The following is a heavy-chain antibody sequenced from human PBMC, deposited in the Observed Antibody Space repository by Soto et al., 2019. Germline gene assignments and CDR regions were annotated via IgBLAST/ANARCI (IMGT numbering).Heavy chain of an antibody. D-gene: IGHD2-2*01. V-gene: IGHV3-74*01. Sequence: GGSLRLSCAASGFPFSSYWMHWVRQAPGKGLVWVSRINGDGSSISYADSVKGRFTISRDNAKNMLYLQMNSLRDEDGAVYYCTRRGCSTTGGSFNWGRGTLVTVSS. CDR1: GFPFSSYW. CDR2: INGDGSSI. CDR3: TRRGCSTTGGSFN. J-gene: IGHJ4*02.